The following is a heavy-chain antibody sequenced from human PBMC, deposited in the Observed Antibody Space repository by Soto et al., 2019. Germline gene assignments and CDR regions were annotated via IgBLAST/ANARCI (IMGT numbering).Heavy chain of an antibody. Sequence: PSETLSLTCTVSGGSISSSSYYWGWIRQPTGKGLEWSGSIYYSASTSYTPSLKSRVTISVDTSKNQFSLKLSSVTAADTAVYYCARQADRYGDGVYYYYGMDVWGQGTTVTVSS. D-gene: IGHD4-17*01. CDR1: GGSISSSSYY. J-gene: IGHJ6*02. CDR2: IYYSAST. CDR3: ARQADRYGDGVYYYYGMDV. V-gene: IGHV4-39*01.